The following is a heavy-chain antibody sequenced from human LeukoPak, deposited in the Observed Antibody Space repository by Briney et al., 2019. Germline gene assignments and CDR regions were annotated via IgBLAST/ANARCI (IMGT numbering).Heavy chain of an antibody. Sequence: GGSLRLSCVVSEFSASNYWMSWVRQAPGKGLERVANIKQGGSQENYVDSVKGRFTISRDNAKNSVYLQMNGLLVEDTAVYYCVREWAGGLAAAGTRIEGSYWGQGTQVIVSS. J-gene: IGHJ4*02. CDR3: VREWAGGLAAAGTRIEGSY. CDR2: IKQGGSQE. D-gene: IGHD6-13*01. V-gene: IGHV3-7*01. CDR1: EFSASNYW.